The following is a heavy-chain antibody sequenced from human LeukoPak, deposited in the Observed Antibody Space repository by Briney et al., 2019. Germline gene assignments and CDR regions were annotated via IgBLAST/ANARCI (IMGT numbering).Heavy chain of an antibody. CDR2: IYYSGST. CDR3: ARVGVAYCGGDCYSYYFDY. J-gene: IGHJ4*02. Sequence: SETLSLTCTVSGGSISSYYWSWIRQPPGKGLEWIGYIYYSGSTNYNPSLKSRVTISVDTSKNQFSLKLSSVPAADTAVYYCARVGVAYCGGDCYSYYFDYWGQGNLVTVSS. D-gene: IGHD2-21*02. V-gene: IGHV4-59*01. CDR1: GGSISSYY.